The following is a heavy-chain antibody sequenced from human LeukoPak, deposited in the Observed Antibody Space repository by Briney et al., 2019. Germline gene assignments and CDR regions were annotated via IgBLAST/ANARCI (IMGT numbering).Heavy chain of an antibody. CDR2: INPSGGST. Sequence: ASVKVSCKASGYTFTIYYMHWVRQAPGQGLEWMGIINPSGGSTSYAQKFQGRVTMTRDTSTSTVYMELSSLRSEDTAVYYCATRRSGPHSSSWYYFDYWGQGTLVTVSS. J-gene: IGHJ4*02. V-gene: IGHV1-46*01. D-gene: IGHD6-13*01. CDR3: ATRRSGPHSSSWYYFDY. CDR1: GYTFTIYY.